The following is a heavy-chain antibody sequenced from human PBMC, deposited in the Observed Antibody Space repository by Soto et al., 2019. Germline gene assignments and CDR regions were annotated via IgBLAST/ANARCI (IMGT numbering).Heavy chain of an antibody. CDR1: GFTFSSYA. V-gene: IGHV3-30-3*01. Sequence: HPWGSLRLSCAASGFTFSSYAMHWVRQAPGKGLEWVAVISYDGSNKYYADSVKCRFNISRDNSKNTLYLQMNSLRAEDTAVYYCARDGAYCSGRSCYSGAYYYGMDVWRQGTTVTVSS. CDR2: ISYDGSNK. J-gene: IGHJ6*02. D-gene: IGHD2-15*01. CDR3: ARDGAYCSGRSCYSGAYYYGMDV.